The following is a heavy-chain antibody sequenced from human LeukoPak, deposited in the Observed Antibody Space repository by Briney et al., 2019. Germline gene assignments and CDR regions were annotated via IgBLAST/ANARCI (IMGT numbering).Heavy chain of an antibody. D-gene: IGHD1-26*01. J-gene: IGHJ4*02. CDR1: GGSISSYY. CDR2: IYYSGST. CDR3: ARLSGSYGFDY. V-gene: IGHV4-59*12. Sequence: PSETLFLTCTVSGGSISSYYWSWIRQPPGKGLEWIGYIYYSGSTNYNPSLKSRVTISVDTSKNQFSLKLSSVTAADTAVYYCARLSGSYGFDYWGQGTLVTVSS.